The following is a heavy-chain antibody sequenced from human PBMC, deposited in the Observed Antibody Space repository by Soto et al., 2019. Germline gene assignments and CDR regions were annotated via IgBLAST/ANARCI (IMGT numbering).Heavy chain of an antibody. D-gene: IGHD3-9*01. CDR1: GGTFSSYT. Sequence: SVKVSCKASGGTFSSYTISWVRQAPGQGLEWLGRIIPILGIANYAQKFQGRVTITADKSTSTAYMELSSLRSEDTAVYYCARDIILTGYSPSDYYYYMDVWGKGTTVTVSS. CDR2: IIPILGIA. CDR3: ARDIILTGYSPSDYYYYMDV. J-gene: IGHJ6*03. V-gene: IGHV1-69*04.